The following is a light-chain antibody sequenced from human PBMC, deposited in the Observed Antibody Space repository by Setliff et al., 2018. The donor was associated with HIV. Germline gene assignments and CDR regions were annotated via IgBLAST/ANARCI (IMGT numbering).Light chain of an antibody. CDR3: CSYVGSSTFPKWM. CDR2: EVT. V-gene: IGLV2-23*02. J-gene: IGLJ3*02. CDR1: ISEIGNYNL. Sequence: QSVLAQPASVSGSPGQSITISCTGTISEIGNYNLVSWYQQHPGKAPKLMIYEVTERPSGVSDRFSGSKSGHSASLTISGLQAEDEADYYCCSYVGSSTFPKWMFGGGTKVTVL.